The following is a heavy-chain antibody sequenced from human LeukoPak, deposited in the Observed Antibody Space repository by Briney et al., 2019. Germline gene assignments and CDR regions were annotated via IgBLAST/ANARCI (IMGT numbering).Heavy chain of an antibody. Sequence: SETLSLTCAVYGGSFTDYYWSWIRQPPGKGLEWIGEINHSGSTNYNPSLKSRVTISVDTSKNQFSLKLSSVTAADTAVYYCARVVVITTTYDAFDIWGQGTMVTVSS. CDR2: INHSGST. CDR3: ARVVVITTTYDAFDI. D-gene: IGHD3-22*01. V-gene: IGHV4-34*01. J-gene: IGHJ3*02. CDR1: GGSFTDYY.